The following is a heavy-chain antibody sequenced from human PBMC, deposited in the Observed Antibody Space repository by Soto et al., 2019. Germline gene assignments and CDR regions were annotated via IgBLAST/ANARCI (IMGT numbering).Heavy chain of an antibody. CDR3: ACMAAYCGGDCYLDY. D-gene: IGHD2-21*02. V-gene: IGHV3-21*01. CDR2: ISGTGTYI. J-gene: IGHJ4*02. CDR1: GFSFSDYS. Sequence: TGGSLRLSCGASGFSFSDYSMNWVRQAPGKGLEWVSSISGTGTYIYYADSVKGRFTISRDNAKNSLFLQMNSLRAEDTAVYYCACMAAYCGGDCYLDYWGQGTLVTVSS.